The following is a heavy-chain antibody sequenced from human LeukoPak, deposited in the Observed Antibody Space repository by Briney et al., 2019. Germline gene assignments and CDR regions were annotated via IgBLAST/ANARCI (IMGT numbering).Heavy chain of an antibody. V-gene: IGHV3-7*03. CDR2: IKEDGSEK. CDR1: GFTFSSYW. Sequence: GGSLRLSCAASGFTFSSYWMSWVRQAPGKGLEWVANIKEDGSEKYYADSVKGRFTMSRDNAKKSLYLQMNSLRAEDTALYHCARNNGMDVWGQGTTVIVSS. J-gene: IGHJ6*02. CDR3: ARNNGMDV.